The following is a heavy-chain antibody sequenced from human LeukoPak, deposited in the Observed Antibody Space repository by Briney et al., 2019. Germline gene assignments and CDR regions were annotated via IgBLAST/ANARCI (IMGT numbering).Heavy chain of an antibody. D-gene: IGHD3-10*01. CDR2: INPNSGGT. J-gene: IGHJ4*02. V-gene: IGHV1-2*02. CDR1: GYTFTGYY. CDR3: ARDGDLRFGELPDY. Sequence: ASVKVSCKASGYTFTGYYMHWVRQAPGQGLEWMGGINPNSGGTNYAQKFQGRVTMTRDTSISTAYMELSRLRSDDTAVYYCARDGDLRFGELPDYWGQGTLVTVSS.